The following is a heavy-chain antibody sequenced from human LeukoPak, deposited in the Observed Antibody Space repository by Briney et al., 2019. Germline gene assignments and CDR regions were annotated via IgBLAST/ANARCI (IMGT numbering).Heavy chain of an antibody. CDR3: AKDGRRYSSGWYIDH. D-gene: IGHD6-19*01. V-gene: IGHV1-69*04. J-gene: IGHJ4*02. CDR2: IIPMFGIA. CDR1: GGTFSSYA. Sequence: SVKVSCKASGGTFSSYAISWVRQAPGQGLEWMGRIIPMFGIANYAQKFQGRVTITADKSTSTAYMDLSSLRSEDTALYYCAKDGRRYSSGWYIDHWGQGTLVTVSS.